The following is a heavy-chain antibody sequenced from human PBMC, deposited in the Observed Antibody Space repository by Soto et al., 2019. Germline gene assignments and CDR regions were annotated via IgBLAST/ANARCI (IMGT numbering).Heavy chain of an antibody. V-gene: IGHV4-30-2*01. CDR2: FSHSGSA. CDR1: GGSISSGGYS. Sequence: QLQLQESGSGLVKPSQTLSLTCAVSGGSISSGGYSWSWIRQPPGKGLECIAYFSHSGSAHYNPSLKXRLXXXXXXXXXXXXXXXXXXXXXXXXXXXXXXXXXXXXXTPYFESWGQGILVAVSS. CDR3: XXXXXXXXXTPYFES. J-gene: IGHJ4*02.